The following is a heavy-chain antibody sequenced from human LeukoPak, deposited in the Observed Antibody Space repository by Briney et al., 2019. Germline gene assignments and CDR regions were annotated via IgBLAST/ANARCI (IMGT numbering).Heavy chain of an antibody. V-gene: IGHV4-59*08. CDR3: ARYHQGFDDY. CDR1: GGSISSYY. Sequence: SETLSLTCTVSGGSISSYYWSWIRQPPGKGLEWIGYIYYSGSTNYNPSLKSRVTISVDTSKNQFSLKLSSVTAADTAVYYCARYHQGFDDYWGQGTLVTVSS. CDR2: IYYSGST. D-gene: IGHD3-9*01. J-gene: IGHJ4*02.